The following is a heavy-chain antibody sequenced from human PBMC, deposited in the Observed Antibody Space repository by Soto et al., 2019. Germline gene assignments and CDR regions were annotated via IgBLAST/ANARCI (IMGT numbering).Heavy chain of an antibody. CDR1: GFTFSGYG. Sequence: GGSLRHSCAASGFTFSGYGMHWVRQAPGKGLEWVAVISYDGSNKYYADSVKGRFTISRDNSKNTLYLQMNSLRAEDTAVYYCAKNWEELLWFGEPLPYYYGMDVWGQGTTVTVSS. D-gene: IGHD3-10*01. CDR3: AKNWEELLWFGEPLPYYYGMDV. CDR2: ISYDGSNK. V-gene: IGHV3-30*18. J-gene: IGHJ6*02.